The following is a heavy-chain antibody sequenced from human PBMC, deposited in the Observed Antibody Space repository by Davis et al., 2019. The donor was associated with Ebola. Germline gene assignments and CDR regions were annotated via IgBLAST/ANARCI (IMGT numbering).Heavy chain of an antibody. D-gene: IGHD1-26*01. CDR2: TYYSSKWYN. Sequence: HSQTLSLTCAISGDSVSTSSASWNWIRQSPSRGLEWLGRTYYSSKWYNDFAVSVRSRITINPEISKNQFSLHLNSVTPEDTAVYYCARARWDLSKGSDYWGQGTLVSVSS. CDR1: GDSVSTSSAS. V-gene: IGHV6-1*01. J-gene: IGHJ4*02. CDR3: ARARWDLSKGSDY.